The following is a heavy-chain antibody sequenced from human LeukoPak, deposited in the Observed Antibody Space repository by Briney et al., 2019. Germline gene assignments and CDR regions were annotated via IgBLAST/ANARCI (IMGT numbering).Heavy chain of an antibody. V-gene: IGHV3-9*01. CDR1: GFTFDDYA. CDR2: ISWNSGSI. J-gene: IGHJ6*02. D-gene: IGHD4-17*01. Sequence: GRSLRLSCAASGFTFDDYAMHWVRQAPGKGLEWVSGISWNSGSIGYADSVKGRFTISRDNAKNSLYLQMNSLRAEDTALYYCAKDIGDYGDYSGGMDVWGQGTTVTVSS. CDR3: AKDIGDYGDYSGGMDV.